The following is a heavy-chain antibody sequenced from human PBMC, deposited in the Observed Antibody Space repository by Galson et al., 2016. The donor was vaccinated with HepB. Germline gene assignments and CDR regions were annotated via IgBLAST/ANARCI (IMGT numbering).Heavy chain of an antibody. CDR1: GGAFSSGGYS. CDR2: IYYSGST. CDR3: ARNLYGSSGLADS. V-gene: IGHV4-31*03. Sequence: TLSLTCTVSGGAFSSGGYSWTWIRQHPGKGLEWIGFIYYSGSTFYNPSLKSRVTMSAETSKNQFSLKLRSVTAADTAVYYCARNLYGSSGLADSWGQGTLVTVAS. J-gene: IGHJ4*02. D-gene: IGHD6-19*01.